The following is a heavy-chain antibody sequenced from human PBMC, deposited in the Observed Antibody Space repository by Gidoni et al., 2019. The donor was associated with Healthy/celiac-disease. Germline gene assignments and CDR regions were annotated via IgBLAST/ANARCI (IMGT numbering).Heavy chain of an antibody. Sequence: QVQLVQSGAEVRKPGASVTVSCKASAGTFSSYAISWVRQAPGQGLEWMGGIIPIVGTANDAQKFQGRVTITADESTSTAYMELSSLRSEDTAVYYCAILLGTKVVWFDPWGQGTLVTVSS. CDR2: IIPIVGTA. J-gene: IGHJ5*02. V-gene: IGHV1-69*01. CDR1: AGTFSSYA. CDR3: AILLGTKVVWFDP. D-gene: IGHD1-1*01.